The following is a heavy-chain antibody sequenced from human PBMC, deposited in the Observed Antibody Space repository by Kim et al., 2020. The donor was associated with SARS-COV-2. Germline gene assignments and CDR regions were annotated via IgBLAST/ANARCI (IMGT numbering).Heavy chain of an antibody. CDR1: GFTFSSYW. CDR3: ARDLGTHPYSYGSIFDY. CDR2: IKQDGSEK. Sequence: GGSLRLSCAASGFTFSSYWMSWVRQAPGKGLEWVANIKQDGSEKYYVDSVKGRFTISRDNAKNSLYLQMNSLRAEDTAVYYCARDLGTHPYSYGSIFDYCGQGTLVTVSS. V-gene: IGHV3-7*01. D-gene: IGHD5-18*01. J-gene: IGHJ4*02.